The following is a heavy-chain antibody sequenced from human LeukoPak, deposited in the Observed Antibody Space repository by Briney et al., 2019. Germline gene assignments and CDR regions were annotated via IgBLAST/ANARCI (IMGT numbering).Heavy chain of an antibody. V-gene: IGHV3-21*01. CDR3: ARDRGNQRGYYYYMDV. D-gene: IGHD1-14*01. J-gene: IGHJ6*03. CDR2: ISSSSSYI. Sequence: PGGSLRLSCAASGFTFSSYEVNWVRQAPGKGLEWVSSISSSSSYIYYADSVKGRFTISRDNAKNSLYLQMNSLRAEDTALYYCARDRGNQRGYYYYMDVWGKGTTVTVSS. CDR1: GFTFSSYE.